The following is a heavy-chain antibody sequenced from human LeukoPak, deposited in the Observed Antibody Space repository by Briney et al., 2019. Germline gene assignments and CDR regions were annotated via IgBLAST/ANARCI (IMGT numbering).Heavy chain of an antibody. J-gene: IGHJ4*02. CDR1: GGSITNSY. V-gene: IGHV4-59*01. CDR2: IYYTGTT. D-gene: IGHD2-2*01. CDR3: ARVGHCSSTSCYGLDY. Sequence: SETLSLTCTVSGGSITNSYWSWIRQPPGKGLEWIGYIYYTGTTNYNPSLKSRVVISIDTSKNQFSLKLSSVTAADTALYYCARVGHCSSTSCYGLDYWGQGTLVTVSS.